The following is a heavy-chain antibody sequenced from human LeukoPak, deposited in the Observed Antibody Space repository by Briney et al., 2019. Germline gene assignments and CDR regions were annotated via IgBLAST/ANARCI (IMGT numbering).Heavy chain of an antibody. CDR1: GFTFSNYG. V-gene: IGHV3-30*18. Sequence: GGSLRLSCAASGFTFSNYGIHWVRQAPGKGLEWVAVISYDATNECYTVSVKGRFTISRDNSRNTLYLQMNSLRAEDTAVYYCAKDQDVAAAGTWGSIDYWGQGTLVTVSS. CDR2: ISYDATNE. J-gene: IGHJ4*02. CDR3: AKDQDVAAAGTWGSIDY. D-gene: IGHD6-13*01.